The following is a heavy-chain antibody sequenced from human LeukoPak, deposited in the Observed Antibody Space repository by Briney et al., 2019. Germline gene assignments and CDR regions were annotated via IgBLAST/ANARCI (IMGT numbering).Heavy chain of an antibody. CDR3: WRDRARITIFGVESGYFDY. D-gene: IGHD3-3*01. CDR2: IYTSGST. Sequence: SETLSFTCTVSGGSISSYYWSWIRQPAGQGLEWIGRIYTSGSTYYNPSLESRTTMSVDTSKNQFSLQLSSVTAAAAAVYYWWRDRARITIFGVESGYFDYWGQGTLVTVSS. J-gene: IGHJ4*02. V-gene: IGHV4-4*07. CDR1: GGSISSYY.